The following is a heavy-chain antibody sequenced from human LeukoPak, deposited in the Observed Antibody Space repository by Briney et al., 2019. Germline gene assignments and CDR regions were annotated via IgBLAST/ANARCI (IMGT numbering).Heavy chain of an antibody. CDR3: ARVRDADNHPVVYFDY. V-gene: IGHV3-7*05. Sequence: GGSLRLSCAASGFTFSGYSMSCVRQAPGKGLEWVANIKQDGSEKYYVESAKCRFTISRDNAKNSLYLQMNSLRVEDTAVYYCARVRDADNHPVVYFDYWGQGTLVTVFS. D-gene: IGHD5-24*01. CDR2: IKQDGSEK. J-gene: IGHJ4*02. CDR1: GFTFSGYS.